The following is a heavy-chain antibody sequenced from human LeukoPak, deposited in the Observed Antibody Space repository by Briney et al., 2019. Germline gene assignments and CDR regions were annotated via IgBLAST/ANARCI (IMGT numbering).Heavy chain of an antibody. CDR1: GYSFTSSG. CDR3: AREARYCDWLGYYFDY. J-gene: IGHJ4*02. V-gene: IGHV1-18*01. D-gene: IGHD3-9*01. CDR2: ISAYNGNT. Sequence: ASVKVSCKASGYSFTSSGISWVRQAPGQGLEWMGWISAYNGNTNYAQKLQGRVTMTTDTSTSTACMELRSLRSDATAVYYCAREARYCDWLGYYFDYWGQGTLVTVSS.